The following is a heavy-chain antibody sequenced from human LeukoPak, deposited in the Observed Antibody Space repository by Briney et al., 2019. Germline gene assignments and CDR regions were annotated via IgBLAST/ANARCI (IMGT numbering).Heavy chain of an antibody. J-gene: IGHJ4*02. CDR1: GFTFSTNY. D-gene: IGHD3-22*01. V-gene: IGHV3-53*01. Sequence: GGSLRLSCAASGFTFSTNYMSWVRQAPGKRLEWVSVIYSGGSPYYADSVKGRFTISRDNSKNTLYLQMNSLRAEDTAVYYCARDLNYYDSSGYGHWGQGTLVTVSS. CDR2: IYSGGSP. CDR3: ARDLNYYDSSGYGH.